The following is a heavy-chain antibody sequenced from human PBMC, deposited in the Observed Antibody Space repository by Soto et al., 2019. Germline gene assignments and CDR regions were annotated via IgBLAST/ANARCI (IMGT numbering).Heavy chain of an antibody. D-gene: IGHD2-2*01. V-gene: IGHV4-59*08. CDR3: ARTYCSSTSCYYFDY. J-gene: IGHJ4*02. Sequence: TLSLTCTVSGGSISSYYWSWIRQPPGKGLEWIGYIYYSGSTNYNPSLKSRVTISVDTSKNQFSLKLSSVTAADTAVYYCARTYCSSTSCYYFDYWGQGTLVTVSS. CDR1: GGSISSYY. CDR2: IYYSGST.